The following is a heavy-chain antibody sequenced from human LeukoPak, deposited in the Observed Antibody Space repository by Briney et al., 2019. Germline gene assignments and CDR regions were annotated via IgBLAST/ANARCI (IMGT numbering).Heavy chain of an antibody. D-gene: IGHD6-13*01. CDR3: ARHRAGYSSYMGGEFDY. V-gene: IGHV4-59*08. Sequence: SETQSLTCTVSGGSISSYYWSWIRQPPGKGLEWIGYIYYSGSTNYNPSLKSRVTISVDTSKDQFSLKLSSVTAADTAVYYCARHRAGYSSYMGGEFDYWGQGTLVTVSS. CDR2: IYYSGST. J-gene: IGHJ4*02. CDR1: GGSISSYY.